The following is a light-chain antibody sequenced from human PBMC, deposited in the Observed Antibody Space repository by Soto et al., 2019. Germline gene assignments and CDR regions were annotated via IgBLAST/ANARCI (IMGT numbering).Light chain of an antibody. CDR2: GAS. CDR3: QHYGNSPPEYT. Sequence: EIVLTQSPGTLSLSPGERATLSCRASQSVSSSFLAWYQQRPGQAPRLLIFGASYRATGIPDRFSGSGSGTDLTLTISRLEPEDFAVYYCQHYGNSPPEYTFGPGTNVDSK. J-gene: IGKJ3*01. CDR1: QSVSSSF. V-gene: IGKV3-20*01.